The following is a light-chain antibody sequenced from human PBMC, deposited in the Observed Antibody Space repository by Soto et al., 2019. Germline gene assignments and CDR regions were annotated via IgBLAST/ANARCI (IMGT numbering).Light chain of an antibody. CDR3: QQYGGSPRT. Sequence: EIVLTQSPGTLSLSPGERATLSCRASQSVSNSYLAWYQQKPGQAPRLLIYGSSSRATGIPDRFSGSGSGTDFTLTSSRLEPEDFAVYYCQQYGGSPRTFGQGTKVEIK. J-gene: IGKJ1*01. CDR1: QSVSNSY. CDR2: GSS. V-gene: IGKV3-20*01.